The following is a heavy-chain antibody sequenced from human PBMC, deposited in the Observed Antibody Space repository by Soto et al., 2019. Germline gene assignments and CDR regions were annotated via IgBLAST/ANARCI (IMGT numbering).Heavy chain of an antibody. V-gene: IGHV1-2*04. J-gene: IGHJ3*01. CDR3: ERGFGRNSWNKASNHFDL. CDR2: INPTSGGT. CDR1: GYTFTGYY. D-gene: IGHD1-26*01. Sequence: QVQLVQSEAELRQPGASVKVSCTASGYTFTGYYLHWLRQAPGQGLEWMGWINPTSGGTRYAQKFQSWVTVTSDTSNRTAYMEVTSLKFDDTAVYFCERGFGRNSWNKASNHFDLWGQGTLVTVSS.